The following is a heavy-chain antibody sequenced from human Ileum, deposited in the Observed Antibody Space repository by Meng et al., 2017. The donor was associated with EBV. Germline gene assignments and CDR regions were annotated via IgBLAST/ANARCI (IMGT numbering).Heavy chain of an antibody. CDR3: ARGHGSREGWFDP. V-gene: IGHV3-11*01. J-gene: IGHJ5*02. D-gene: IGHD1-26*01. CDR1: GCTFSGYN. CDR2: LNSGGSTI. Sequence: VQLVVSAGCFLKAGASLRLSCAAAGCTFSGYNINCFSQAPGKRLEWVSYLNSGGSTIYCADSVKGRFTISGDNAKNPVSLQMNSLRVEDTAVDYCARGHGSREGWFDPWGQGTLVTVSS.